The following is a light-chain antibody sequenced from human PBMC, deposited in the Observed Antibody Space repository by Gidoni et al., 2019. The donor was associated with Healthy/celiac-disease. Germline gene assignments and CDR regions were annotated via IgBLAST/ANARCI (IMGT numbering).Light chain of an antibody. CDR2: SNN. Sequence: QSVLPHPPSASGTPGPRVTISCSGSSSNIGSNYVYWYQQLPGTAPKLLIYSNNQRPSGVPDRFSGSKSGTSASLAISGLRSEDEADYYCAAWDDSLSGPKVVFGGGTKLTVL. J-gene: IGLJ2*01. CDR1: SSNIGSNY. CDR3: AAWDDSLSGPKVV. V-gene: IGLV1-47*02.